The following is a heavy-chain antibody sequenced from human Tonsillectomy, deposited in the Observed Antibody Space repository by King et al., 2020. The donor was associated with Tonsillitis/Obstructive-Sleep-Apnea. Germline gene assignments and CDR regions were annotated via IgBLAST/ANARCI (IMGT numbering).Heavy chain of an antibody. D-gene: IGHD3-10*01. CDR3: AKGTFNGSGNWFDP. Sequence: QLVQSGGGLVQPGGSLRLSCAASGFTFSSYAMNWVRQAPGKGLEWVSAISGSVGSTYYADSGKGRFTISRDNSKNTLYLQMNSLRAEDTAVYYCAKGTFNGSGNWFDPWGQGILVTVSS. CDR1: GFTFSSYA. J-gene: IGHJ5*02. CDR2: ISGSVGST. V-gene: IGHV3-23*04.